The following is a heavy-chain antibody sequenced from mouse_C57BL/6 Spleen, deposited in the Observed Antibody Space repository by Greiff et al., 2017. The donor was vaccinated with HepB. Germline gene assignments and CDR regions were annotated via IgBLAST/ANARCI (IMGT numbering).Heavy chain of an antibody. J-gene: IGHJ3*01. Sequence: VQLQESGAELVKPGASVKLSCKASGYTFTEYTIHWVKQRSGQGLEWIGWFYPGSGSMKYNEKFKDKATLTADKSSSTVYMELSRLTSDDSAVYFCARHEGKGYYGSSPWFAYWGQGTLVTVSA. CDR1: GYTFTEYT. CDR3: ARHEGKGYYGSSPWFAY. V-gene: IGHV1-62-2*01. CDR2: FYPGSGSM. D-gene: IGHD1-1*01.